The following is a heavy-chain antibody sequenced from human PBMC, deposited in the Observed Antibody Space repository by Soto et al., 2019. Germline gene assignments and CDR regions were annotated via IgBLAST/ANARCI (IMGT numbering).Heavy chain of an antibody. D-gene: IGHD3-10*01. V-gene: IGHV1-69*01. Sequence: QVQLVQSGAEVKKPGSSVKVSCKASGGTFSSYAISWVRQAPGQGLEWMGGIIPIFGTANYAQKFQGRVTITADESTSTAYVEVRSLRSEDTAVYYCASRGGGSGRRYGMDVWGQGTTVTVSS. CDR2: IIPIFGTA. CDR3: ASRGGGSGRRYGMDV. CDR1: GGTFSSYA. J-gene: IGHJ6*02.